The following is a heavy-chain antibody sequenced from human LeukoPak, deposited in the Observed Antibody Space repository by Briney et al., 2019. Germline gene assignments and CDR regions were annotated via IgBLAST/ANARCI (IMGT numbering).Heavy chain of an antibody. V-gene: IGHV5-51*01. J-gene: IGHJ4*02. CDR1: GYSFNTYW. Sequence: PGESLQISSRGSGYSFNTYWIGWVRPMPGKGLEWMGIIYPGDSDTRYSPSFQGQVTMSADKSINTAYLQWSSLKASDTAMYYCARRQGCSSTSCPPDYWGQGTLVTVSS. CDR2: IYPGDSDT. D-gene: IGHD2-2*01. CDR3: ARRQGCSSTSCPPDY.